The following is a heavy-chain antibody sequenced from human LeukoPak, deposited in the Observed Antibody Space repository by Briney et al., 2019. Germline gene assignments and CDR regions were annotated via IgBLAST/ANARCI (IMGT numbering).Heavy chain of an antibody. J-gene: IGHJ4*02. Sequence: KPGGSLRLSCAASGFTFSNAWMAWVRQAPGKGLEWVGRIKSKTNGGTTDYPAPVKGRFTISRDDSTNTLYLQMNSLKTEDTAVYYCTTEALYDSSGYYMDYWGQGTLVTVSS. CDR2: IKSKTNGGTT. CDR3: TTEALYDSSGYYMDY. D-gene: IGHD3-22*01. V-gene: IGHV3-15*01. CDR1: GFTFSNAW.